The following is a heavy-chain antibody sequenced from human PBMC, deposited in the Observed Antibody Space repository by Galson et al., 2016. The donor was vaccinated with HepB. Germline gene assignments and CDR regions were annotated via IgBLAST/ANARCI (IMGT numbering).Heavy chain of an antibody. D-gene: IGHD6-13*01. Sequence: PALVKPTQTLTVTCTFSGFSLSTSGVGVGWIRQPPGKALEWLALIYWDDDKRYSPSLKSRLTITKDTSKNQVVLTMTNMDPVDTATDYCAHSTAAAGSMYIEFDYWGQGTLVTVSS. CDR1: GFSLSTSGVG. V-gene: IGHV2-5*02. J-gene: IGHJ4*02. CDR2: IYWDDDK. CDR3: AHSTAAAGSMYIEFDY.